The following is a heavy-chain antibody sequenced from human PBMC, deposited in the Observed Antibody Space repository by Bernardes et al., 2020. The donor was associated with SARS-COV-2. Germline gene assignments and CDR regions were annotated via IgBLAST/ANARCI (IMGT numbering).Heavy chain of an antibody. CDR2: ISSSGSTI. CDR3: ASPIAAAFDDWFDP. Sequence: GGSLRLSCAASGFTFSSYEMNWVRQAPGKGLEWVSYISSSGSTIYYADSVKGRFTISRDNAKNSLYLQMNSLRAEDTAVYYCASPIAAAFDDWFDPWGQGTLVTVSS. D-gene: IGHD6-13*01. CDR1: GFTFSSYE. V-gene: IGHV3-48*03. J-gene: IGHJ5*02.